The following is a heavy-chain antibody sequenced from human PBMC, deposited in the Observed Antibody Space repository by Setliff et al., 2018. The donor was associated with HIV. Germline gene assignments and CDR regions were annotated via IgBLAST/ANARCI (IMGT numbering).Heavy chain of an antibody. V-gene: IGHV4-31*03. CDR3: ARHWYSSSWYHVFDI. CDR2: IYYSGNT. CDR1: GGSINNDIYF. Sequence: PSETLSLTCSVSGGSINNDIYFWTWIRQHPGKGLEWIGYIYYSGNTYYHPSLKSRFTISVDTSKNQFSLRLTSVTAADTARYFCARHWYSSSWYHVFDIWGQGTMVTVSS. D-gene: IGHD6-13*01. J-gene: IGHJ3*02.